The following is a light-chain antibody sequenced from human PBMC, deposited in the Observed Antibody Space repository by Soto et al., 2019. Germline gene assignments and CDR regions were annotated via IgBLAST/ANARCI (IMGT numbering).Light chain of an antibody. J-gene: IGKJ1*01. CDR3: EQSYSPPRP. CDR1: HDISTF. CDR2: EAS. Sequence: DIQLTQSPSLLSASIGDRVIITCRASHDISTFLAWYQQKPGKAPKLLIYEASTLQSGGPSRFSGSGSGTKSTLTISSLQPEDFATYHCEQSYSPPRPSGHVTKAE. V-gene: IGKV1-9*01.